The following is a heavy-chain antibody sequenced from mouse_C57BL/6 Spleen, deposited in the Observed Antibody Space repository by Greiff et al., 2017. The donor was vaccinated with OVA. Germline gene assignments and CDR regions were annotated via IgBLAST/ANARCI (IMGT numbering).Heavy chain of an antibody. CDR3: ARPGYDGYSDWYCDV. Sequence: EVKVVESGGGLVQPGGSLKLSCAASGFTFSDYGMAWVRQAPRKGPEWVAFISNLAYSIYYADTVTGRFTISRENAKNTLYLEMSSLRAEDTAMYYGARPGYDGYSDWYCDVWGTGTTVTVSS. CDR2: ISNLAYSI. J-gene: IGHJ1*03. D-gene: IGHD2-3*01. V-gene: IGHV5-15*01. CDR1: GFTFSDYG.